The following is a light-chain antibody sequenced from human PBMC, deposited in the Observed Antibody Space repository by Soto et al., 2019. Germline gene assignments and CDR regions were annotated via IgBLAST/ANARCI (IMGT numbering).Light chain of an antibody. CDR1: SSNIGNNY. V-gene: IGLV1-51*01. J-gene: IGLJ2*01. CDR2: DNN. Sequence: QSALTQPPSVSAAPGQKVTISCSGSSSNIGNNYVSWYQQLPGTAPKLLIYDNNKRPSGIPDRFSGSKSGTSATLGITGLQTGDEAYYYCGTWDSSLSVVFGGGTKLTVL. CDR3: GTWDSSLSVV.